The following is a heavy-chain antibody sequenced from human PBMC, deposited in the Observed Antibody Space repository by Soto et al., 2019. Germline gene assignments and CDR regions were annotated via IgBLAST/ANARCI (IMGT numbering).Heavy chain of an antibody. CDR2: IYYSGST. CDR1: GGSISSYD. J-gene: IGHJ4*02. Sequence: PSETLSLTCTVSGGSISSYDWSWIRQPPGKGLEWIGYIYYSGSTNYNPSLKSRVTISVDTSKNQFSLKLNSMTAADTAVYFCARDVTMQMWSDLENWGQGTLVTVSS. V-gene: IGHV4-59*12. D-gene: IGHD2-21*01. CDR3: ARDVTMQMWSDLEN.